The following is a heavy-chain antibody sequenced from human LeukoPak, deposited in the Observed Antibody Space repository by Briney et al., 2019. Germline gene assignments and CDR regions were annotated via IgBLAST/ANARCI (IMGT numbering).Heavy chain of an antibody. V-gene: IGHV1-18*01. CDR1: GYSFDTYG. CDR2: ISTYNGNT. CDR3: AREGDSYGPGIDY. Sequence: GASVKVSCKASGYSFDTYGISWVRQAPGQGVEWMGWISTYNGNTYYAQKFQGRVTITADKSTSTAYMELSSLRSEDTAVYYCAREGDSYGPGIDYWGQGTLVTVSS. J-gene: IGHJ4*02. D-gene: IGHD5-18*01.